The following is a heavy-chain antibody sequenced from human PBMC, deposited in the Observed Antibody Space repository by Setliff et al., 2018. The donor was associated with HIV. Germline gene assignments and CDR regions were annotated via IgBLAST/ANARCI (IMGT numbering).Heavy chain of an antibody. J-gene: IGHJ5*02. CDR1: SGSFTGYY. Sequence: SETLSLTCAVYSGSFTGYYWTWIRQPPGKGLEWIGYIYTSGSINYNPSLKSRVTISVDTSKNQFSLKLSAVTAADTAVYYCVRAGYCSSASCYFSGWFDPWGQGTLVTVSS. CDR3: VRAGYCSSASCYFSGWFDP. CDR2: IYTSGSI. V-gene: IGHV4-4*08. D-gene: IGHD2-2*01.